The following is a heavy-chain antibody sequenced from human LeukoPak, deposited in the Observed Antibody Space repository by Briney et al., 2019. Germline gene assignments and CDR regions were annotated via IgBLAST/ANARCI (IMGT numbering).Heavy chain of an antibody. CDR2: INHTQST. J-gene: IGHJ4*02. CDR3: VRGQGYGSGSYYHAYFDY. D-gene: IGHD3-10*01. V-gene: IGHV4-39*07. Sequence: PSETLSLTCTVSTRSISTISYYWGWIRQPPGRGREWIGEINHTQSTNYNASLESRVAMSVDTSKNQFSLMLSAVTAADRAVYYCVRGQGYGSGSYYHAYFDYWGQGTRVTVST. CDR1: TRSISTISYY.